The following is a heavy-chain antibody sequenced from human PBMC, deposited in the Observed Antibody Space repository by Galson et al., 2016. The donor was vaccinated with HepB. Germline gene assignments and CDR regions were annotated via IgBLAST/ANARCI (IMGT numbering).Heavy chain of an antibody. CDR1: GYAFLSFG. CDR3: ARGGRDYTGSYYPPFDY. D-gene: IGHD1-26*01. CDR2: ISAYNGKT. J-gene: IGHJ4*02. Sequence: SVKVSCKASGYAFLSFGITWVRQAPGQRLEWLGWISAYNGKTNYAQKFQGRVTMTTNPSTSTTYMDLRSLISDDTAVYYCARGGRDYTGSYYPPFDYWGQGTLVTVSS. V-gene: IGHV1-18*01.